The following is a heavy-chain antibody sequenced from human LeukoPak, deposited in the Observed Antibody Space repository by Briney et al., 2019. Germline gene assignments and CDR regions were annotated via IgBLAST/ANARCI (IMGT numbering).Heavy chain of an antibody. J-gene: IGHJ6*03. CDR3: ATGGRCSGTIYYNYCYMYV. D-gene: IGHD2-2*01. Sequence: GGSLRLSCAASGFSFSTYAMNWVRQAPGKGLEWLAYISANRSNNYYADSVKGRFTVSRDNSKNTLYLQMNSLRTEDTAVYFFATGGRCSGTIYYNYCYMYVWGKGAPGTVSS. CDR1: GFSFSTYA. CDR2: ISANRSNN. V-gene: IGHV3-48*04.